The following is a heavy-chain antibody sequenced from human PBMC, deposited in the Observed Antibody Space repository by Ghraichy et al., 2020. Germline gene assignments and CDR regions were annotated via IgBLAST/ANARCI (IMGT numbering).Heavy chain of an antibody. CDR1: GFTFGSYS. Sequence: ESLNISCVGSGFTFGSYSMNWVRQSPGKGLEWVSYITSSGRTTFYADAVKGRFTISRDNAQNSLYLQMKSLREEDTAVYYCARGSGVVRFYYYAGMDVWGQGTTVTISS. CDR2: ITSSGRTT. D-gene: IGHD4-23*01. CDR3: ARGSGVVRFYYYAGMDV. J-gene: IGHJ6*02. V-gene: IGHV3-48*02.